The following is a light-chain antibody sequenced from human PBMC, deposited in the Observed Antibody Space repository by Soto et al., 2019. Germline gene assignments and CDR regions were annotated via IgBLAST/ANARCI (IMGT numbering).Light chain of an antibody. CDR2: LNSDGSH. V-gene: IGLV4-69*01. CDR1: SGHSNNA. Sequence: QPVLTQSPSASASLGASVKLTCTLSSGHSNNAVVWHQQQPEKGPRYLMKLNSDGSHTRGDGIPDRFSGSRSGTERYLTISSLQSEDEADYYCQTWGTDIHVVFGGGTKLTVL. CDR3: QTWGTDIHVV. J-gene: IGLJ2*01.